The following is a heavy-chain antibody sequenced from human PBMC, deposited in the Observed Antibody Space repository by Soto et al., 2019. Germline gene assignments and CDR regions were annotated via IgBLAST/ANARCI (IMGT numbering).Heavy chain of an antibody. CDR3: AGYGDYGY. J-gene: IGHJ4*02. CDR2: ISYDGSNK. D-gene: IGHD4-17*01. V-gene: IGHV3-30-3*01. Sequence: QVQLGESGGGVVQPGRALRLSCAASGFTFSSDAMHGVRQAPCKGLEWLAVISYDGSNKYYADSVKGRFTISRDNPKNMLYLQMNSLRAEDTTVYYCAGYGDYGYWGQGTLVTVSS. CDR1: GFTFSSDA.